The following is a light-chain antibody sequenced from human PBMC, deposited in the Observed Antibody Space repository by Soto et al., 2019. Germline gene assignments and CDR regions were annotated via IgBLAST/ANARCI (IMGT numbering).Light chain of an antibody. J-gene: IGKJ1*01. CDR3: QHYNRYSEA. CDR2: KAS. CDR1: QTISSW. Sequence: DIQMTQSPSTLSGSVGDRVTITCRASQTISSWLAWYQQKPGKAPKLLIYKASTLKSGVPSRFSGSGSGTEFTITISSLQPDDFATYYCQHYNRYSEAFGQGTKVELK. V-gene: IGKV1-5*03.